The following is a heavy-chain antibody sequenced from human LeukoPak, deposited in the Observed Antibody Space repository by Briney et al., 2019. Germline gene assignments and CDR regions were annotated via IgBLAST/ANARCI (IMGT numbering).Heavy chain of an antibody. CDR3: ARDLGYCSSTSCYKDYYYMDV. Sequence: SETLSLTCTVSGGSISSYYWSWIRQPPGKGLEWIGYIYTSGSTNYNPSLKSRVTISVDTSKNQFSLKLSSVTAADTAVYYCARDLGYCSSTSCYKDYYYMDVWGKGTTVTVSS. V-gene: IGHV4-4*09. D-gene: IGHD2-2*02. CDR2: IYTSGST. J-gene: IGHJ6*03. CDR1: GGSISSYY.